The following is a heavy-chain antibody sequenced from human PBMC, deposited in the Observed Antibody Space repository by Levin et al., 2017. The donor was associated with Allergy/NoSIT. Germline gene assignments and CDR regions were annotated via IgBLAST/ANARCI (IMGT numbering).Heavy chain of an antibody. CDR1: GFTVSSKH. J-gene: IGHJ4*02. CDR3: ARGGVGPYYFDY. V-gene: IGHV3-53*01. CDR2: IYNDGRT. D-gene: IGHD1-26*01. Sequence: PGGSLRLSCAASGFTVSSKHMSWVRQAPGKGLEWLSFIYNDGRTHYADSVKGRFTISRDDSKSTLHLQMNSLRAEDTAVYYCARGGVGPYYFDYWGQGTLVSVSS.